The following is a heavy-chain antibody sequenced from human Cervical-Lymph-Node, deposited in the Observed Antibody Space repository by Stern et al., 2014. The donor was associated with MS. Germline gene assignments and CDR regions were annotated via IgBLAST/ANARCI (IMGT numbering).Heavy chain of an antibody. Sequence: VQLVESGPGLVKPSQTLSLTCTVSGGSISSSGYYWSWIRQPADKGLEWIGRIHDSGSTYYNPSLKRRVTISMDTATTQFSLNLTSVTAADTAVYYCATTRWDLFTWNWFDPWGQGTLVTVSS. D-gene: IGHD1-26*01. CDR1: GGSISSSGYY. CDR3: ATTRWDLFTWNWFDP. J-gene: IGHJ5*02. CDR2: IHDSGST. V-gene: IGHV4-61*02.